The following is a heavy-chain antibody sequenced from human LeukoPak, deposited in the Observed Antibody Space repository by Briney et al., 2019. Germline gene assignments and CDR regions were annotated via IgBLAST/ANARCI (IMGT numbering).Heavy chain of an antibody. CDR3: ARVGYCSGGSCYAGFGWFDP. Sequence: SGTLSLTCAVSGGSISSSNWWSWVRQPPGKGLEWIGEIYHSGSTNYNPSLKSRVTISVDKSKNQFSLKLSSVTAADTAVYYRARVGYCSGGSCYAGFGWFDPWGQGTLVTVSS. CDR1: GGSISSSNW. V-gene: IGHV4-4*02. J-gene: IGHJ5*02. D-gene: IGHD2-15*01. CDR2: IYHSGST.